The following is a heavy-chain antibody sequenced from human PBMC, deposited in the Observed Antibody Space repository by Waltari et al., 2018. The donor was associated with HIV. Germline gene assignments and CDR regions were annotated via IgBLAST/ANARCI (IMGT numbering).Heavy chain of an antibody. V-gene: IGHV4-39*01. CDR1: GGSISSSSYY. Sequence: QLQLQESGPGLVKPSETLSLTCTVSGGSISSSSYYWGWIRQPPGEGLEGIGLIYYSGSTYYNPSLKSRVTISVDTSNNQFSLKLSSVTAADTAVYYCARHLLATVENGYYFDYWGQGTLVTVSS. CDR2: IYYSGST. D-gene: IGHD2-15*01. J-gene: IGHJ4*02. CDR3: ARHLLATVENGYYFDY.